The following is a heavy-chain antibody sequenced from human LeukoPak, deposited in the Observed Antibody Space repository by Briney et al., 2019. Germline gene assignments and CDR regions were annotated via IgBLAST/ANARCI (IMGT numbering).Heavy chain of an antibody. D-gene: IGHD7-27*01. V-gene: IGHV4-34*01. Sequence: SETLSLTCAVYGGPFSGYYWSWIRQPPGKGLEWIGEINHSGSTNYNPSLKSRVTISVDTSKNQFSLKLSSVTAADTAVYYCARAADWGSRYFDYWGQGTLVTVSS. J-gene: IGHJ4*02. CDR1: GGPFSGYY. CDR3: ARAADWGSRYFDY. CDR2: INHSGST.